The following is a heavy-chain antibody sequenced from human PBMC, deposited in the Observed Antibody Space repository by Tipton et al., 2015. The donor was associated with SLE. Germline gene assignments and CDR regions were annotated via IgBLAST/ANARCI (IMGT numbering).Heavy chain of an antibody. D-gene: IGHD5-24*01. CDR1: GALITRNH. J-gene: IGHJ3*02. V-gene: IGHV4-59*12. Sequence: TLSLTCAVSGALITRNHWSWIRQPPGKGLEWIGFISYSGSTNYNPSLKSRVTISLDTSKNQVSLRLTSLTAADTAVYYCAREAVDKDGALDIWGQGTTVIVSS. CDR3: AREAVDKDGALDI. CDR2: ISYSGST.